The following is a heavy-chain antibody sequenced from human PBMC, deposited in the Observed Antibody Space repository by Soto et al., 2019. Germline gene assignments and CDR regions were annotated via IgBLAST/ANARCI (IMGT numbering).Heavy chain of an antibody. Sequence: GGSLRLSCAASGFRFDDYVMHWVRQRPGKGLEWVSGISGNSGAIGYADSVQGRFTISRDNAKNAFYLQMTSLREEDTALYLCAKDYGIYYWFDSWGQRT. J-gene: IGHJ5*01. CDR3: AKDYGIYYWFDS. CDR1: GFRFDDYV. D-gene: IGHD3-3*02. V-gene: IGHV3-9*01. CDR2: ISGNSGAI.